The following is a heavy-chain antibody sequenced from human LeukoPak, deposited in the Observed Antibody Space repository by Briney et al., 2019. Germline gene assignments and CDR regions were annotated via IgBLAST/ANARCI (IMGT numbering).Heavy chain of an antibody. D-gene: IGHD6-13*01. Sequence: GGSLRLSCAASGFTFSSYAMRWVRQAPGKGLEWVAVISYDGSNKYYADSAKGRFTISRDNSKNTLYLQMNSLRAEDTAVYYCARDPSSSWPDYWGQGTLVTVSS. J-gene: IGHJ4*02. CDR3: ARDPSSSWPDY. CDR1: GFTFSSYA. V-gene: IGHV3-30*01. CDR2: ISYDGSNK.